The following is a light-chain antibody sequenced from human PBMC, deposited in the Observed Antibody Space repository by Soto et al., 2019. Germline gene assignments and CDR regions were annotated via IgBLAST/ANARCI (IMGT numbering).Light chain of an antibody. CDR3: QQYNNWPPTTPT. Sequence: EIVMTQSPATLSVSPGERATLSCRASQRVSSNLAWYQQKPGQAPRLLIYAASTRTTGIPARFSGSGSGTEFPLTISSLQSEDFAVYYCQQYNNWPPTTPTFSQGTRLEL. CDR1: QRVSSN. V-gene: IGKV3-15*01. CDR2: AAS. J-gene: IGKJ5*01.